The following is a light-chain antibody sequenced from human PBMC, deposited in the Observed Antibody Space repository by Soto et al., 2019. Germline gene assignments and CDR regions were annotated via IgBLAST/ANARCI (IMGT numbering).Light chain of an antibody. CDR3: QQRSNWPA. J-gene: IGKJ4*01. CDR2: DAS. V-gene: IGKV3-11*01. Sequence: DIVLTQSPATPSLSPGERATISCRASQSVSSYLAWYQQKPGQAPRLLIYDASNRATGIPARFSGSGSGTDFTLTISSLEPEDLAVYYCQQRSNWPAFGGGTKVDI. CDR1: QSVSSY.